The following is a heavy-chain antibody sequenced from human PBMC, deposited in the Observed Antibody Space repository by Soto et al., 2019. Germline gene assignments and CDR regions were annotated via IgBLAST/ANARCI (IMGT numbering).Heavy chain of an antibody. Sequence: PGGSLRLSCAASGFTFSSYAMSRVLQAPGKGLEWVSAISGSGGSTYYADSVKGRFTISRDNSKNTLYLQMNSLRAEDTAVYYCANSDIVATLGYFDYWGQGTLVTVSS. CDR1: GFTFSSYA. V-gene: IGHV3-23*01. J-gene: IGHJ4*02. CDR3: ANSDIVATLGYFDY. CDR2: ISGSGGST. D-gene: IGHD5-12*01.